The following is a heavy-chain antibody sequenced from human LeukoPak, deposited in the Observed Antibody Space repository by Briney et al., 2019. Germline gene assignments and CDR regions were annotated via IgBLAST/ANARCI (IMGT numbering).Heavy chain of an antibody. V-gene: IGHV3-64*01. J-gene: IGHJ4*02. CDR3: ARMCYYFWSGYYNY. CDR1: GFTFSSYA. CDR2: ISSNGGRT. D-gene: IGHD3-3*01. Sequence: PAGSLRLSCDAYGFTFSSYAMHWVRQAPGKGLEYVSAISSNGGRTYYANSVKGRFTISRDNSKTSLYVQMGSLRGEDIAVYYCARMCYYFWSGYYNYWGQGTLVTVSS.